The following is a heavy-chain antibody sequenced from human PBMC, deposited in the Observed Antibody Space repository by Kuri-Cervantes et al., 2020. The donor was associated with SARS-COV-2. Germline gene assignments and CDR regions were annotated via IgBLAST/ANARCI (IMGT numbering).Heavy chain of an antibody. J-gene: IGHJ4*02. CDR1: GFTFGDYA. D-gene: IGHD3-3*01. V-gene: IGHV3-49*04. CDR3: TVYDFWSGYYSDY. CDR2: IRSKAYGGTT. Sequence: GESLKISCTASGFTFGDYAMSWVRQAPGKGLEWVSFIRSKAYGGTTEYAASVKGRFTISRDDSKSIAYLQMNSLKTEDTAVYYCTVYDFWSGYYSDYWGQGTLVTVSS.